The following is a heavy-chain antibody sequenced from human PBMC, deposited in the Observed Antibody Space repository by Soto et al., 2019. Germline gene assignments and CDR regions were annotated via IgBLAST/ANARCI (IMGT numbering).Heavy chain of an antibody. V-gene: IGHV4-59*01. CDR2: IYYIGST. J-gene: IGHJ6*02. CDR1: GGTFCISV. CDR3: ARDSGSFSGDYGICYDRSGLDF. Sequence: PSGSMSITRAASGGTFCISVWAGSRKHQGKGREGIGYIYYIGSTNYNPSLKSRVTISVDTPKNQFSLKLSSVTAAAPAVYYCARDSGSFSGDYGICYDRSGLDFWGQGTTVTVSS. D-gene: IGHD4-17*01.